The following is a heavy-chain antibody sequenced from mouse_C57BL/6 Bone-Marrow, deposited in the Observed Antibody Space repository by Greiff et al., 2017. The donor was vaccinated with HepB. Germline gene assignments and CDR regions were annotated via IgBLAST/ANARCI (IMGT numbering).Heavy chain of an antibody. CDR2: IDPSDSYT. J-gene: IGHJ2*01. CDR3: ARYPVVPYFDY. V-gene: IGHV1-59*01. D-gene: IGHD1-1*01. Sequence: QVQLQQPGAELVRPGTSVKLSCKASGYTFTSYWMHWVKQRPGQGLEWIGVIDPSDSYTNYNQKFKGKATLTVDTSSSTAYMQLSSLTSEDSAVYYCARYPVVPYFDYWGQGTTLTVSS. CDR1: GYTFTSYW.